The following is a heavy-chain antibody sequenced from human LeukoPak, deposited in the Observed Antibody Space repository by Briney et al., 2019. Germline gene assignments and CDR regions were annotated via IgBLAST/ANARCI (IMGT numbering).Heavy chain of an antibody. J-gene: IGHJ6*03. CDR3: ARVLRYCSGGNCYSGGLGYMDV. V-gene: IGHV3-48*04. Sequence: PGVSLRLSCAASGFTFGLYSMTWVRQAPGKGLEWVSSISRSGSTKYYADSVKGRFTISRDNAKNSLFLQMNSLRAEDTAVYYCARVLRYCSGGNCYSGGLGYMDVWGKGTTVTISS. CDR2: ISRSGSTK. D-gene: IGHD2-15*01. CDR1: GFTFGLYS.